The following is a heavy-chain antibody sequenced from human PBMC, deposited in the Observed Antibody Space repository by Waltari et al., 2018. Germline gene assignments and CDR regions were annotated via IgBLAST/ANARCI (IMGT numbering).Heavy chain of an antibody. CDR2: INSDGSST. V-gene: IGHV3-74*01. CDR3: ARGDYCSGGSCSYYY. J-gene: IGHJ4*02. D-gene: IGHD2-15*01. Sequence: EVQLVESGGGLVQPGGSLRLSCAASGFTFSRYWMHWVRQTPGKGLVWVSRINSDGSSTSYADSVKGRFTISRDNAKNTLYLQMNSLRAEDTAVYYCARGDYCSGGSCSYYYWGQGTLVTVSS. CDR1: GFTFSRYW.